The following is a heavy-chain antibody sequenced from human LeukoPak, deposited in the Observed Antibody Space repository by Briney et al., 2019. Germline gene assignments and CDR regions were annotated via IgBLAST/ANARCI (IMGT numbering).Heavy chain of an antibody. V-gene: IGHV3-9*01. J-gene: IGHJ4*02. CDR1: GFAFYDYA. D-gene: IGHD3-3*02. CDR2: ISYNSGTI. Sequence: SLRLSCAASGFAFYDYAMHWGRQSPGKGLEWVSGISYNSGTIGYADSVKGRVTISRDNTKNSLYLQMNSLRAEDRAVYYCARGGDSKHLVNWGQGTLVTVSS. CDR3: ARGGDSKHLVN.